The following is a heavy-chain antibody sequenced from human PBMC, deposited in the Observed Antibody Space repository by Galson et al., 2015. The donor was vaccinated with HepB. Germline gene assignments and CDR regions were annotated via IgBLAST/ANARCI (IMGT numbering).Heavy chain of an antibody. Sequence: ETLSLPCPVSGVSISNYYWSWIRPPPGQGLEWIGYIYYSGNTNYNPSLKSRVTISLDRSKNKFSLKLSSVTAADTDVYYCASSLVVPAGSENYYYGMDVWGQGTTVTVSS. CDR2: IYYSGNT. V-gene: IGHV4-59*08. CDR3: ASSLVVPAGSENYYYGMDV. D-gene: IGHD2-2*01. CDR1: GVSISNYY. J-gene: IGHJ6*02.